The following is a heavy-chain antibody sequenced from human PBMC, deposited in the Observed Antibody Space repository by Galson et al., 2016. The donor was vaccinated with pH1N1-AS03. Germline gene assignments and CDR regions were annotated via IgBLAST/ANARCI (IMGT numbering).Heavy chain of an antibody. CDR2: IFSNDKK. D-gene: IGHD3-22*01. CDR3: AQLPRNFDSRGFYSLDGMGV. CDR1: GFSLNDAGVG. J-gene: IGHJ6*02. V-gene: IGHV2-26*01. Sequence: PALVKPTQTLTLTCSVSGFSLNDAGVGVSWIRQPPGKALEWLAHIFSNDKKAYNPSLNSRLTLSRDASRSQVVLTMTNMDAVDTATYFCAQLPRNFDSRGFYSLDGMGVWGQGTTVTVSS.